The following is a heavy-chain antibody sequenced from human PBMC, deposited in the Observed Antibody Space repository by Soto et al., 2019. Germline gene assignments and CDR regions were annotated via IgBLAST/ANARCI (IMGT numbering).Heavy chain of an antibody. V-gene: IGHV5-51*01. CDR1: GYSFTTYW. CDR2: IYPGDSDT. D-gene: IGHD3-10*01. Sequence: GESLKIYCRGSGYSFTTYWIGWVRQMPGKGLEWMGIIYPGDSDTRYSPSFQGQVTISVDKSISTAYLQWNSLRASDTAMYYCARHQDASGTYYWYHYNYSYYGMDVWGQGTTVTVSS. CDR3: ARHQDASGTYYWYHYNYSYYGMDV. J-gene: IGHJ6*02.